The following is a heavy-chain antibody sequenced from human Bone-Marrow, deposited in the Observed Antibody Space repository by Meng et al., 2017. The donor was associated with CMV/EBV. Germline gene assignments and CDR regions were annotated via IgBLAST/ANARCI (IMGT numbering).Heavy chain of an antibody. J-gene: IGHJ6*02. CDR3: ARGRGSSSLYYYYGMDV. CDR1: GGSFSGYY. CDR2: INHSGST. V-gene: IGHV4-34*01. Sequence: SETLSLTGAVYGGSFSGYYWSWIRQPPGKGLEWMGEINHSGSTNYNPSLKSRVTISVDTSKNQCSLKLSSVTAADTAVYYCARGRGSSSLYYYYGMDVWRQGTTVTVSS. D-gene: IGHD6-6*01.